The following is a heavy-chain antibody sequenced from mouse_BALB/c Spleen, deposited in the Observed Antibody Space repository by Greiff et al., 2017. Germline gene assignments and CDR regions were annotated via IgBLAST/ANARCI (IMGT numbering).Heavy chain of an antibody. V-gene: IGHV5-4*02. J-gene: IGHJ1*01. CDR3: ARETGPWYFDV. Sequence: EVKLVESGGGLVKPGGSLKLSCAASGFTFSDYYMYWVRQTPEKRLEWVATISDGGSYTYYPDSVKGRFTISRDNAKNNLYLQMSSLKSEDTAMYYCARETGPWYFDVWGAGTTVTVSS. CDR1: GFTFSDYY. CDR2: ISDGGSYT.